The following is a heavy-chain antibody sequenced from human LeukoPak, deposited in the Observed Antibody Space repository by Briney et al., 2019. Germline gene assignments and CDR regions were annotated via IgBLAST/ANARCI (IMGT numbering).Heavy chain of an antibody. CDR3: AKGAGYCSSTSCYCIKGP. CDR1: GFTFDDNA. D-gene: IGHD2-2*01. Sequence: GGSLRLSCAASGFTFDDNAMHWVRQAPGPGLEWVSLISGDGGSTYYADSVKCRFTISRDNSKNSLYLQMNSLRTEDTALYYLAKGAGYCSSTSCYCIKGPWGQGTLVTVSS. V-gene: IGHV3-43*02. CDR2: ISGDGGST. J-gene: IGHJ5*02.